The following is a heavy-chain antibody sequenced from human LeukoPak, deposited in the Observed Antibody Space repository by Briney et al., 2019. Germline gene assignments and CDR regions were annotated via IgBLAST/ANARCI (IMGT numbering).Heavy chain of an antibody. CDR1: GFTFSSFG. CDR2: ISGSGGST. CDR3: AGGPGVYYYGMDV. Sequence: GSLRLSCAASGFTFSSFGLSWVRQAPGKGLEWVSAISGSGGSTYYADSVKGRFTISRDNSKNTLYLQMNSLRAEDTALYYCAGGPGVYYYGMDVWGQGTSVTVSS. J-gene: IGHJ6*02. V-gene: IGHV3-23*01.